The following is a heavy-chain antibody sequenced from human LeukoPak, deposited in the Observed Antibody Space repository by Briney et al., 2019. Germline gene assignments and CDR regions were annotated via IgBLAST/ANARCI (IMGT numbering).Heavy chain of an antibody. V-gene: IGHV1-2*02. CDR3: ARVDCSGGSCYVWI. CDR1: GYTFTAYY. Sequence: ASVKVSCKASGYTFTAYYMHWVRQAPRQGLEWMGWINPNSGGTNYAQKFQGRVTMTRDTSISTAYMELSRLRSDDTAVYYCARVDCSGGSCYVWIWGQGTMVTVSS. CDR2: INPNSGGT. J-gene: IGHJ3*02. D-gene: IGHD2-15*01.